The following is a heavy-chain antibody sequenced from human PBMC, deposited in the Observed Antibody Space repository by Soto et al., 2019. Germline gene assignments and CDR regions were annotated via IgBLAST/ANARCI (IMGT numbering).Heavy chain of an antibody. CDR2: IWYDGSNK. CDR3: ARVKIVVVVAATEPFGMDV. V-gene: IGHV3-33*01. CDR1: GFTFSSYG. Sequence: QVQLVESGGGVVQPGRSLRLSCAASGFTFSSYGMHWVRQAPGKGLEWVAVIWYDGSNKYYADSVKGRFTISRDNSXNXLXXQRNSLRAEDTAVYYCARVKIVVVVAATEPFGMDVWGQGTTVTVSS. D-gene: IGHD2-15*01. J-gene: IGHJ6*02.